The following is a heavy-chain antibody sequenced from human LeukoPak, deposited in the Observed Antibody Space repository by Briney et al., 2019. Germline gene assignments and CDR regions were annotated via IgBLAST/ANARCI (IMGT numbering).Heavy chain of an antibody. D-gene: IGHD1-14*01. CDR1: GGSTNSGIHC. CDR3: AKGGPEASAGLSWFDP. Sequence: PSETLSLTCTVSGGSTNSGIHCWGWIRQPPGKELEWIGSICHGGTTHYNPSLKSRATISVDTSKNQFSLKLSSVTAADTAVYYCAKGGPEASAGLSWFDPWGQGTLVTVSS. J-gene: IGHJ5*02. V-gene: IGHV4-39*07. CDR2: ICHGGTT.